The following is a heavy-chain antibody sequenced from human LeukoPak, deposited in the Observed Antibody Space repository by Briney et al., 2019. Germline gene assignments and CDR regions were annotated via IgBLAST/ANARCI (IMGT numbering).Heavy chain of an antibody. J-gene: IGHJ4*02. CDR1: GFIFSNYG. V-gene: IGHV3-23*01. CDR2: IGDSVDDT. CDR3: AKERGHSTPSDY. D-gene: IGHD4-23*01. Sequence: PGGSLRLACDVSGFIFSNYGMNWVRQAPGKGRGWVPAIGDSVDDTSYAHSVKGRFSISRDKSKSRMYLQMNNLRAEGPSLYFCAKERGHSTPSDYWGQETLLTVSS.